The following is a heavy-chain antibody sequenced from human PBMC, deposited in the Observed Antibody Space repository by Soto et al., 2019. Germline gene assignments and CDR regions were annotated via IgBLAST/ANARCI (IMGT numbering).Heavy chain of an antibody. CDR3: ARGQRFSDWFDP. CDR1: GGAINSYY. CDR2: IYSSGST. Sequence: PSETLSLTCTVSGGAINSYYWTWIRQPAGKGLEWIGRIYSSGSTKYNPSLQSRVTMSLDTSKNQVSLRLTSVTAADTAVYYCARGQRFSDWFDPWGQGTLVTVS. V-gene: IGHV4-4*07. J-gene: IGHJ5*02. D-gene: IGHD3-3*01.